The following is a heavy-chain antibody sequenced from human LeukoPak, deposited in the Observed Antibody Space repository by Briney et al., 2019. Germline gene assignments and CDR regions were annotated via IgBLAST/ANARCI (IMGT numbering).Heavy chain of an antibody. J-gene: IGHJ6*03. D-gene: IGHD6-19*01. CDR3: AAVAGSLYYYYYMDV. CDR1: GYSISSGYY. CDR2: IYHSGST. V-gene: IGHV4-38-2*02. Sequence: SETLSLTCTVSGYSISSGYYWGWIRQPPGKGLEWIGSIYHSGSTYYNPSLKSRVTISVDTSKNQFSLKLSSVTAADTAVYYCAAVAGSLYYYYYMDVWGKGTTVTVSS.